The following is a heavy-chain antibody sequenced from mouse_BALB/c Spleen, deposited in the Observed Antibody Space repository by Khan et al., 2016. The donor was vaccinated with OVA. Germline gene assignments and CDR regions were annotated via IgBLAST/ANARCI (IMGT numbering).Heavy chain of an antibody. V-gene: IGHV1S135*01. J-gene: IGHJ3*01. D-gene: IGHD1-1*01. CDR2: IDPFNGGA. Sequence: IQLVQSGPELMKPGASVKISCKASGYSFSTYYIHWVTRSPGKTLEWIGYIDPFNGGATYNQKFKGKATFTVDKSSSTAYMHLTSLTSEDSAAYYCARHGSTSLFAYWGQGTLVTVSA. CDR3: ARHGSTSLFAY. CDR1: GYSFSTYY.